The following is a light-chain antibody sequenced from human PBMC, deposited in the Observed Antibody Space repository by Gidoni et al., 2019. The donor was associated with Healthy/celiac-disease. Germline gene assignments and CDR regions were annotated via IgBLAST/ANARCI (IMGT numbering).Light chain of an antibody. CDR1: QSVSSSY. CDR3: QQYGSSPVT. CDR2: GAS. J-gene: IGKJ3*01. Sequence: EIVLTQSPGTLSLSPGERATLSCRASQSVSSSYFAWYPQKPGQAPRLLIYGASSRATGIPDRFSGSGSGTDFTLTISRLEPEDFAVYYCQQYGSSPVTFGPGTKVDIK. V-gene: IGKV3-20*01.